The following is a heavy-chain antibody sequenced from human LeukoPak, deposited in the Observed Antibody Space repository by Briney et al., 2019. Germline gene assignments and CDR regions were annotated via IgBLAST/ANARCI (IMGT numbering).Heavy chain of an antibody. J-gene: IGHJ6*02. Sequence: GRSLRLSCAASGFTFDDYAMHWVWQAQPTGLERVSGSSMNSGSIGYADSVKGRLTISRDNAKNSLYLQMNSLRAEDTALYYCAKGYYGSGSYGMDVWGQGTTVTVSS. V-gene: IGHV3-9*01. CDR3: AKGYYGSGSYGMDV. CDR1: GFTFDDYA. D-gene: IGHD3-10*01. CDR2: SSMNSGSI.